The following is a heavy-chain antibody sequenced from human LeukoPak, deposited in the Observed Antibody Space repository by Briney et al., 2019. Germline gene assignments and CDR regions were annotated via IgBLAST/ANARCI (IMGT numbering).Heavy chain of an antibody. CDR2: ISSGGTIT. V-gene: IGHV3-11*01. CDR1: GFIFSDNY. D-gene: IGHD3-10*01. J-gene: IGHJ4*02. Sequence: GGSLRLSCAASGFIFSDNYMSWIRQAPGKGLEWVSNISSGGTITNYADSVKGRFTISRDNAKNSLYLQMNSLRVEDTAVYFCARVRYKYGSYYFDYWGQGTLVTVSS. CDR3: ARVRYKYGSYYFDY.